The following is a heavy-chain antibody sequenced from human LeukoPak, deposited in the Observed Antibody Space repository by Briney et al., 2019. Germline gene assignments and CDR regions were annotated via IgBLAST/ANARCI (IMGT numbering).Heavy chain of an antibody. V-gene: IGHV4-39*07. CDR2: IFYSGST. CDR1: GGSFSSSTYY. CDR3: ARVSNYYGSGRPLFDY. D-gene: IGHD3-10*01. J-gene: IGHJ4*02. Sequence: SETLSLTCTVSGGSFSSSTYYWGWIRQPPGKGLEWIGSIFYSGSTYYNPSLKSRVTISVDTSKNQFSLKLISVTAADTAVYYCARVSNYYGSGRPLFDYWGQGTLVTVSS.